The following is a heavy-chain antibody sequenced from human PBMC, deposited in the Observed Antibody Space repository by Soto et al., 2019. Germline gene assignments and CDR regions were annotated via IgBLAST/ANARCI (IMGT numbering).Heavy chain of an antibody. CDR1: GGSISSYY. D-gene: IGHD6-13*01. V-gene: IGHV4-59*08. CDR2: IYYSGST. CDR3: ARYSSSHPIYWFDP. J-gene: IGHJ5*02. Sequence: SETLSLTCTVSGGSISSYYWSWIRQPPGKGLEWIGYIYYSGSTNYNPSLKSRVTISVDTSKNQFSLKLSSVTAADTAVYYCARYSSSHPIYWFDPRGQGTLVTV.